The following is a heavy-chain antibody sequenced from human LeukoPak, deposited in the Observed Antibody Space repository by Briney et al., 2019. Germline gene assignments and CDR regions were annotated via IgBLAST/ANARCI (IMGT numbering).Heavy chain of an antibody. CDR3: ASGAYYDFWSGYDRSYYYYGMDV. CDR1: GGSISSYY. CDR2: IYYSGST. D-gene: IGHD3-3*01. J-gene: IGHJ6*02. Sequence: PSETLSLTCTVSGGSISSYYWSWIRQPPGKGLEWIGYIYYSGSTNYTPSLKSRVTISVDTSKNQFSLKLSSVIAADTAVYYCASGAYYDFWSGYDRSYYYYGMDVWGQGTTVTVSS. V-gene: IGHV4-59*01.